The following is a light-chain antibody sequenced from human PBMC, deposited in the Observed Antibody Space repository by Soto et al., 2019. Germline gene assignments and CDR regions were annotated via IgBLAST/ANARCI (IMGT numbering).Light chain of an antibody. CDR2: LHGDGSH. V-gene: IGLV4-69*01. J-gene: IGLJ3*02. CDR3: QTWGTGIQV. Sequence: QLVLTQSPSASASLGASVKLTCTLTSGHSSYAIAWHQQQPEKGPRYLMNLHGDGSHSKGDGIPDRFSGSSSGAERYLTSSSLQSEDEADYYCQTWGTGIQVFGGGTKLPVL. CDR1: SGHSSYA.